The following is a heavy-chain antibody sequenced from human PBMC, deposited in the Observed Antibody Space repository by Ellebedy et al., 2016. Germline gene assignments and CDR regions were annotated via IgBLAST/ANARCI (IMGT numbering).Heavy chain of an antibody. J-gene: IGHJ3*02. CDR1: GNTFSTHY. V-gene: IGHV1-46*01. CDR2: INSSGGST. CDR3: AGHYSTSWLHAFDM. D-gene: IGHD6-13*01. Sequence: ASVKVSXXASGNTFSTHYLHWVRQAPGQGLEWMGVINSSGGSTSYAKKFQGRVTMTRDTSTRTVYMELSSLRSGDTALYYCAGHYSTSWLHAFDMWGPGTMVTVSS.